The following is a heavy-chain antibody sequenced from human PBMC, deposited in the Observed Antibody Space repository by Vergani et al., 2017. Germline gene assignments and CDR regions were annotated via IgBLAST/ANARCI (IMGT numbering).Heavy chain of an antibody. Sequence: QVQLVESGGGVVQPGRSLRLSCAASGFTFSSYGMHWVRQAPGKGLEWVAVISYDGSNKYYADSVKGRFTISRDNSKNTLYLQMNSLRAEDTAVYYCARVGYSAYYYYMDVWGKGTTVTVSS. D-gene: IGHD2-15*01. CDR3: ARVGYSAYYYYMDV. CDR1: GFTFSSYG. J-gene: IGHJ6*03. CDR2: ISYDGSNK. V-gene: IGHV3-30*03.